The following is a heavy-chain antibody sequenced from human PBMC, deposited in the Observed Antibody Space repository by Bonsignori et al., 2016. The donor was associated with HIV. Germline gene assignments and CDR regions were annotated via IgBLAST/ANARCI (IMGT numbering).Heavy chain of an antibody. CDR2: IYPGDSDT. CDR3: ARQAVGATARGYFQH. Sequence: VRQMPGKGLEWMGIIYPGDSDTRYSPSFQGQVTISADKSISTAYLQWSSLKASDTAMYYCARQAVGATARGYFQHWGQGTLVTVSS. D-gene: IGHD1-26*01. J-gene: IGHJ1*01. V-gene: IGHV5-51*01.